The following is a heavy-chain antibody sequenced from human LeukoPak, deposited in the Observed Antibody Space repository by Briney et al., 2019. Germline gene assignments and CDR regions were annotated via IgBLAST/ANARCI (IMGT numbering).Heavy chain of an antibody. CDR2: ISAYNGNT. V-gene: IGHV1-18*04. D-gene: IGHD6-13*01. J-gene: IGHJ1*01. CDR3: ARTGYSSSWYDAEYFDH. CDR1: GYTFTGYY. Sequence: ASVNVSCKASGYTFTGYYMHWVRQAPGQGREWMGWISAYNGNTNYAQKLQGRVTMTTDTSTRTAYMELRSLRSDDTAVYYCARTGYSSSWYDAEYFDHWGQGTLVAVSS.